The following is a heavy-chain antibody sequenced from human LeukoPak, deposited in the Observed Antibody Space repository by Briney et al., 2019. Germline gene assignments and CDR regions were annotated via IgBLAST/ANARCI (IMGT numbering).Heavy chain of an antibody. Sequence: GGSLRLSCAASGFTFSNTWMNWVRQAPGKGLEWVGRIKGKGGATDYAAPVKGRFTISRDDSKNTLYLQMNSLKTEDTAVYYCSSNAYGDSAFDYWGQGTLVTVSS. V-gene: IGHV3-15*07. CDR1: GFTFSNTW. D-gene: IGHD4-17*01. J-gene: IGHJ4*02. CDR3: SSNAYGDSAFDY. CDR2: IKGKGGAT.